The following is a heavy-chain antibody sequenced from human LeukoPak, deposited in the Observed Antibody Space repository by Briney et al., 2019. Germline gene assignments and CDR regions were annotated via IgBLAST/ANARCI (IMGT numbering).Heavy chain of an antibody. CDR3: ATVPAALTSVVY. CDR1: GYTFTGYY. CDR2: INPNSGGT. Sequence: ASMKVSCKASGYTFTGYYMHWVRQAPGQGLEWMGWINPNSGGTNYAQKFQGRVTMTRDTSISTAYMELSRLRSDDTAVYYCATVPAALTSVVYWGQGTLVTVSS. J-gene: IGHJ4*02. V-gene: IGHV1-2*02. D-gene: IGHD2-2*01.